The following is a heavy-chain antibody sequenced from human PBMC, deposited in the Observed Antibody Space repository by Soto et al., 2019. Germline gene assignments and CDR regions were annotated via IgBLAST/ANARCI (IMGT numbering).Heavy chain of an antibody. J-gene: IGHJ5*02. D-gene: IGHD6-19*01. V-gene: IGHV4-59*03. CDR2: ISYSGST. CDR3: AKTIVVAGNLRFDP. CDR1: GGSISNYY. Sequence: SETLSLTCSVSGGSISNYYNFWSWLRQSPGRGLEWIGYISYSGSTNYNPSVKSRVTISADMSKNQFSLRLSSVTAADTAIYYCAKTIVVAGNLRFDPWGQGALVTVSS.